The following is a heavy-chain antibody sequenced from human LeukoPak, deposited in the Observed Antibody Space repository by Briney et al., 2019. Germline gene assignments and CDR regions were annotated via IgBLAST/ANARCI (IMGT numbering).Heavy chain of an antibody. CDR2: INWNGGST. Sequence: GGSLRLSCATSGFTFSSYWMSWVRQAPGKGLEWVSGINWNGGSTGYADSVKGRFTISRDNAKNSLYLQMNSLRAEDTAVYYCARDQDATYYFDYWGQGTLVTVSS. CDR1: GFTFSSYW. J-gene: IGHJ4*02. CDR3: ARDQDATYYFDY. V-gene: IGHV3-20*04.